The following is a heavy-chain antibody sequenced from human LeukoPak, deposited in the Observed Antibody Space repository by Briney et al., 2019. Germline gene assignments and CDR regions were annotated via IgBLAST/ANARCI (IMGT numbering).Heavy chain of an antibody. CDR2: INSDGSWT. V-gene: IGHV3-74*01. CDR3: VSFYETY. Sequence: GGSLRLSCAASGNYWMHWVRQAPGKGLVWVSHINSDGSWTSYADSVKGRFTISKDNAKNTVYLQMSNLRAEDTAVYYCVSFYETYWGRGTLVTVSS. D-gene: IGHD2/OR15-2a*01. J-gene: IGHJ4*02. CDR1: GNYW.